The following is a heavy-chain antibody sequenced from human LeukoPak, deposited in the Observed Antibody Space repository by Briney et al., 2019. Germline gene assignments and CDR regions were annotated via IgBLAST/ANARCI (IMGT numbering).Heavy chain of an antibody. CDR3: ARGLLKAYSGSYFGYYYYMDV. J-gene: IGHJ6*03. CDR1: GYTFTGYY. V-gene: IGHV1-2*02. CDR2: INPNSGGT. Sequence: GASVKVSCKASGYTFTGYYMHWVRQAPGQGLEWMGWINPNSGGTNYAQKFQGRVTMTRDTSISTAYMELSRLRSDDTAVYYCARGLLKAYSGSYFGYYYYMDVWGKGTTVTVSS. D-gene: IGHD1-26*01.